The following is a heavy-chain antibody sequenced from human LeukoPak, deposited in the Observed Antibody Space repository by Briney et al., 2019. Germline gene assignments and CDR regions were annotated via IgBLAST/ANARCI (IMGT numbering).Heavy chain of an antibody. D-gene: IGHD2-2*01. V-gene: IGHV3-23*01. J-gene: IGHJ4*02. CDR1: GFTFSSYA. CDR2: ISASGGST. CDR3: AKATYYQLLFFIDY. Sequence: PGGSLRLSCAASGFTFSSYAMSWVRQAQGKGLEGVSAISASGGSTYYAASVKGRFTISRDTSKTTLYLQMTSLRADDTAVYYCAKATYYQLLFFIDYWGQGTLVTVSS.